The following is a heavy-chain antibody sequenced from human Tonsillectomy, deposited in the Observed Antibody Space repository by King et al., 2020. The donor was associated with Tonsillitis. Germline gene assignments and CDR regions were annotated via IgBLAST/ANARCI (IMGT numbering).Heavy chain of an antibody. CDR3: SAGLGRTNGDS. CDR2: IVRESDGAPP. Sequence: DVQLVESGGGLVKPGESLTLSCAASGFTFNNAWMTWVRQAPGKGLEWVGRIVRESDGAPPDYGAPVKGRFTISRDDSKSTLYLQMNNLKAEDTAVYYCSAGLGRTNGDSWGQGTLVTVSS. J-gene: IGHJ5*01. CDR1: GFTFNNAW. D-gene: IGHD1-14*01. V-gene: IGHV3-15*04.